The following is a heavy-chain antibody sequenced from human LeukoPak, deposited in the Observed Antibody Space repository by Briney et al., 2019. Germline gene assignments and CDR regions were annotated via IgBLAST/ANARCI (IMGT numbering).Heavy chain of an antibody. CDR3: ARVLLWFGPPGY. Sequence: GGSLRLSCAASGFTFSSYAMHWVRQAPGKGLEWVAVISYDGSNKYYADSVKGRFTISRDNSKNTLYLQMNSLRAEDTAVYYCARVLLWFGPPGYWGQGTLVTVSS. CDR1: GFTFSSYA. J-gene: IGHJ4*02. D-gene: IGHD3-10*01. V-gene: IGHV3-30-3*01. CDR2: ISYDGSNK.